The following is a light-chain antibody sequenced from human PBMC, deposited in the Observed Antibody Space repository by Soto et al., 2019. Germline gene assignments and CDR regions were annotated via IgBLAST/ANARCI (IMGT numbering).Light chain of an antibody. CDR1: QSVSSY. V-gene: IGKV3-11*01. Sequence: EIVLTQSPATLSLSPGERATLSCRASQSVSSYLAWYQQKPGLAPRLLIYDASNRATGIPARFSGSGSGTDFTLTISSLEPEDFAVYYCQQRSNWPPITFGQGTRLEMK. J-gene: IGKJ5*01. CDR3: QQRSNWPPIT. CDR2: DAS.